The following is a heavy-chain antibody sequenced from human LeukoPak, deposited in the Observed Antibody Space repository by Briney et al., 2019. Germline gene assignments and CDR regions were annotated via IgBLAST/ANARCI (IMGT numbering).Heavy chain of an antibody. CDR1: GFTFSSYC. J-gene: IGHJ4*02. CDR3: ARFNTYYYGSGSYRAFDY. D-gene: IGHD3-10*01. CDR2: INSDGSST. Sequence: GGSLRLSCAASGFTFSSYCMHWVRQAPGKGLVWVSLINSDGSSTIYADSVKGRFTISRDNAKNTLYLKMNSLRAEDTAVYYCARFNTYYYGSGSYRAFDYWGQGTLVTVSS. V-gene: IGHV3-74*01.